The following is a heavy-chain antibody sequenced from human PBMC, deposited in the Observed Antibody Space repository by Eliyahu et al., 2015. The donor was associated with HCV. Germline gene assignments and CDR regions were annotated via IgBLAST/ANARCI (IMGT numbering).Heavy chain of an antibody. CDR1: GFTFSSYG. Sequence: QVQLVESGGGVVQPGRSLRLSCAASGFTFSSYGMXWVRQAPGKGLEWVAVISYDGSNKYFADSVKGRFTISRDNSKNTLYLQMNSLRAEDTAVYYCAKETGRDIVLVVLFKGGMDVWGQGTTVTVSS. D-gene: IGHD2-8*02. J-gene: IGHJ6*02. V-gene: IGHV3-30*18. CDR3: AKETGRDIVLVVLFKGGMDV. CDR2: ISYDGSNK.